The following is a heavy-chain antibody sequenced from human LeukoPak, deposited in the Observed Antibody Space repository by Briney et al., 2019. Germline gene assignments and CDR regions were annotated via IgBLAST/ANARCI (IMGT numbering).Heavy chain of an antibody. Sequence: GGSLRLSCAASGFTFSSYAMHWVRQAPGKGLEWVAVISYDGSNKYYADSVKGRFTISRDNSKNTLYLQMNSQRAEDMAVYYCARVSSGWYYFDYWGQGTLVTVSS. J-gene: IGHJ4*02. CDR3: ARVSSGWYYFDY. V-gene: IGHV3-30*04. CDR2: ISYDGSNK. D-gene: IGHD6-19*01. CDR1: GFTFSSYA.